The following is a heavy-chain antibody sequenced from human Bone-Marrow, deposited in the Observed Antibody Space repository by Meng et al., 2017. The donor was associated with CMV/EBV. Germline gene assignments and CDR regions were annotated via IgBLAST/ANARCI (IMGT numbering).Heavy chain of an antibody. Sequence: GGSLRLSCAASGFTFSNAWMSWVRQAPGKGLEWVGRFKSKTDGETTDYAAPVKGRFTISRDDSKNTLYLQMNSLKTEDTAVYYCTTYQLLYDGGEEGYYYYGMDVWGQGTTVTVYS. V-gene: IGHV3-15*01. CDR2: FKSKTDGETT. CDR1: GFTFSNAW. J-gene: IGHJ6*01. CDR3: TTYQLLYDGGEEGYYYYGMDV. D-gene: IGHD2-2*02.